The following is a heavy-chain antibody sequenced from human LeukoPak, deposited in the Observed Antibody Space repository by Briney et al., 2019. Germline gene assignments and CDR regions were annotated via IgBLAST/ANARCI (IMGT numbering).Heavy chain of an antibody. CDR1: GGSFTGYY. CDR2: INQSGST. Sequence: SETLSLTCAVYGGSFTGYYWSWIRQPPGKGLEWIGEINQSGSTNYNPSLKSRVTISVDTPKNQFSLKLSSVTAADTAVYYCARLVVPAAISQDYYDSSGYPYFDYWGQGTLVTVSS. J-gene: IGHJ4*02. V-gene: IGHV4-34*01. CDR3: ARLVVPAAISQDYYDSSGYPYFDY. D-gene: IGHD3-22*01.